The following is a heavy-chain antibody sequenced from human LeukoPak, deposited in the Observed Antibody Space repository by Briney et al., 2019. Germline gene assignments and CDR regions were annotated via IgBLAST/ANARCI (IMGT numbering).Heavy chain of an antibody. CDR1: EFTFDDYA. CDR3: AKDINIRGYPERGPGAPIDY. J-gene: IGHJ4*02. D-gene: IGHD1-14*01. CDR2: ISWDGGST. Sequence: GGSLRLSCAASEFTFDDYAMHWVRQAPGKGLEWVSLISWDGGSTYYADSVKGRFTISRDNSKNSLYLQMNSLRAEDTALYYCAKDINIRGYPERGPGAPIDYWGQGTLATVSS. V-gene: IGHV3-43D*03.